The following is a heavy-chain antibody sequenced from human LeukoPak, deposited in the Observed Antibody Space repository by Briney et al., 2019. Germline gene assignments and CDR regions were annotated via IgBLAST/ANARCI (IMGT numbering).Heavy chain of an antibody. CDR1: GFTFDDYA. Sequence: PGRSLRLSCAASGFTFDDYAMHWVRQAPGKGLEWVSGISWNSGSIGYADSVKGRFTISRDNAKNSLYLQMNSLRAEDTALYYCAKDYGSGSYRGMWFDPWGQGTLVTVCS. V-gene: IGHV3-9*01. D-gene: IGHD3-10*01. CDR2: ISWNSGSI. CDR3: AKDYGSGSYRGMWFDP. J-gene: IGHJ5*02.